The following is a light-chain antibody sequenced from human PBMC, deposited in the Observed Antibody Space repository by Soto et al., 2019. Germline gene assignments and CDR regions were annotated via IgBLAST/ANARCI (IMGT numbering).Light chain of an antibody. J-gene: IGKJ2*01. CDR3: QQSHHFPYT. V-gene: IGKV1-39*01. CDR1: QTIPRS. Sequence: IQMTQSPSSLSASVGDRVTITCRASQTIPRSLNWYQQKPGKAPNLLIYTASILQTGDPSRFSGSGSETDFTLIISSLQPEDSGTYFYQQSHHFPYTFGQGTDLEIK. CDR2: TAS.